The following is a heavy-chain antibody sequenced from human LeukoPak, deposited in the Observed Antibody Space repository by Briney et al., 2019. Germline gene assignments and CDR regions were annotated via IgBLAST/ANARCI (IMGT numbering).Heavy chain of an antibody. CDR3: ITFGGAIVDY. CDR2: IKSYTDGGTT. V-gene: IGHV3-15*01. CDR1: GFTFSKAW. J-gene: IGHJ4*02. D-gene: IGHD3-16*02. Sequence: MSGGSLRLSCAASGFTFSKAWMSWVRQAPGKGLEWVGRIKSYTDGGTTEYAAPVKGRFTISRDDSKNTLYLQMNSLKTEDTAVYYCITFGGAIVDYWGQGTLVTVSS.